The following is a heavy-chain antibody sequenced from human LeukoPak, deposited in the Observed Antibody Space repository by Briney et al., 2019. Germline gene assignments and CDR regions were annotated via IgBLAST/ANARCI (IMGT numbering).Heavy chain of an antibody. CDR3: ARGVGSSGYFDY. CDR1: GGSFSGYY. CDR2: INHSGST. Sequence: KPSETLSLTCAVYGGSFSGYYWSWIRQPPGKGLEWIGEINHSGSTNYNPSLKSRVTISVDTSKNQFSLKLSSVTAADTAVYYCARGVGSSGYFDYWGQGTLVTVSS. V-gene: IGHV4-34*01. D-gene: IGHD3-22*01. J-gene: IGHJ4*02.